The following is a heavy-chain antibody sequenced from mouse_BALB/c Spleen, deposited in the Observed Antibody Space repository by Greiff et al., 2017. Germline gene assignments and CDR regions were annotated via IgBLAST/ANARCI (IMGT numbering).Heavy chain of an antibody. D-gene: IGHD2-4*01. CDR1: GYTFTSYW. CDR3: ARYYDFLDFDV. V-gene: IGHV1-7*01. J-gene: IGHJ1*01. Sequence: QVQLQQSGAELAKPGASVKMSCKASGYTFTSYWMHWVKQRPGQGLEWIGYINPSTGYTEYNQKFKDKATLTADKSSSTAYMQLSSLTSEDSAVYYCARYYDFLDFDVWGAGTTVTVSS. CDR2: INPSTGYT.